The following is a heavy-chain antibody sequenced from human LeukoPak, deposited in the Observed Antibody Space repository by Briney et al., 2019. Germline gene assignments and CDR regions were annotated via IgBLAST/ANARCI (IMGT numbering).Heavy chain of an antibody. CDR3: VREGYYALLTLDY. V-gene: IGHV1-18*01. Sequence: EASVKVSCKASGYSFTTYGITWVRQAPGQGLEWMGWISPYNGNTNYAQKIQGRVTMTTDTSTSTVYMELRSLRSDDTAVYYCVREGYYALLTLDYWGQGALVTVSS. J-gene: IGHJ4*02. CDR2: ISPYNGNT. CDR1: GYSFTTYG. D-gene: IGHD3-9*01.